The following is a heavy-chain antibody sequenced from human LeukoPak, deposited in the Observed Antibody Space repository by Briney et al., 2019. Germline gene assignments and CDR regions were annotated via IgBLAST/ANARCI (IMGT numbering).Heavy chain of an antibody. J-gene: IGHJ6*02. CDR3: ARAFSSGWFYRSGYYYYGMDV. CDR1: GYTFTXYD. D-gene: IGHD6-19*01. CDR2: MNPNSGNT. Sequence: VKVSCKASGYTFTXYDINWVRQATGQGLEWMGWMNPNSGNTGYAQKFQGRVTMTRNTSISTAYMELSSLRSEDTAVYYCARAFSSGWFYRSGYYYYGMDVWGQGTTVTVSS. V-gene: IGHV1-8*01.